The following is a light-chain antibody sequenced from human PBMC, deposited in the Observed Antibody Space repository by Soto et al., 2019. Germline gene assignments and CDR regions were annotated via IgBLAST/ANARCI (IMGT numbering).Light chain of an antibody. CDR2: AAS. V-gene: IGKV1-39*01. Sequence: DIQMTQSPSSLSASVGDRVTITCRASQNIGSFLHWYRQRPGKAPELLIYAASNLQSGVPSRFSGSGSGTDFTLTIRGLQPEDFATYYCQQSHTARTFGQGTKVDVK. J-gene: IGKJ1*01. CDR3: QQSHTART. CDR1: QNIGSF.